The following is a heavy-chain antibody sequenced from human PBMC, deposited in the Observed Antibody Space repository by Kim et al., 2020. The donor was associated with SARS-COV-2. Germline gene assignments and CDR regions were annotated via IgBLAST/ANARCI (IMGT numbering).Heavy chain of an antibody. J-gene: IGHJ4*02. Sequence: AGTVKGRVTTSRANSTNPLYLQMNSLRAEETAVYYCAKAYSMGWCCFDYWGQGTLVTVSS. CDR3: AKAYSMGWCCFDY. V-gene: IGHV3-30*02. D-gene: IGHD6-19*01.